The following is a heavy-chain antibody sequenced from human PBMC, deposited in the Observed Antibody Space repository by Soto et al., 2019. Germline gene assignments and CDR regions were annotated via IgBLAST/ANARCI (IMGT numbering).Heavy chain of an antibody. CDR2: ISSSSNTI. CDR3: ARALPPLYGGYMDV. CDR1: GFTFSSYS. D-gene: IGHD3-10*01. V-gene: IGHV3-48*01. Sequence: GGSLSLSCAASGFTFSSYSMNWVRQAPGKGLEWVSYISSSSNTIYYADSVKGRFTISRDNAKNSLFLQMNSLRAEDTAVYYCARALPPLYGGYMDVWGKGTTVTVSS. J-gene: IGHJ6*03.